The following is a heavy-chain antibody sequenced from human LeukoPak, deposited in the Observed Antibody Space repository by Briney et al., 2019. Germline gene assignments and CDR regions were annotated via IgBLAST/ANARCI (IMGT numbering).Heavy chain of an antibody. CDR2: ISYDGSNK. CDR1: GFTFRNYV. V-gene: IGHV3-30-3*01. CDR3: ARGHRYNWNLYFDY. D-gene: IGHD1-7*01. Sequence: GGSLRLSCAASGFTFRNYVVHWVRQAPGKGLEWAAVISYDGSNKYYADSVKGRFTISRDNSKNTLYLQMNSLRAEDTAVYYCARGHRYNWNLYFDYWGQGTLVTVSS. J-gene: IGHJ4*02.